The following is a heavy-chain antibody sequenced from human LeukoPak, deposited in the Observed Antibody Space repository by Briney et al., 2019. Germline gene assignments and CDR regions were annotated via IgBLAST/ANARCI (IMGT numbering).Heavy chain of an antibody. CDR3: ARVSVYSGYFSGIGGATFDY. CDR2: IIPIFGTA. J-gene: IGHJ4*02. V-gene: IGHV1-69*13. D-gene: IGHD5-12*01. CDR1: GGTFSSYA. Sequence: ASVKVSCKASGGTFSSYAISWVRQAPGQGLEWMGGIIPIFGTANYAQKFQGRVTITADESTSTAYMELSSLRSEDTAVYYCARVSVYSGYFSGIGGATFDYWGQGTLVTVSS.